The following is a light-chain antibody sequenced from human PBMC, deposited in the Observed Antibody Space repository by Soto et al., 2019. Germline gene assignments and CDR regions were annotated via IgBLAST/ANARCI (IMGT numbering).Light chain of an antibody. V-gene: IGKV3-20*01. CDR2: ATS. CDR3: QQYTRSRYI. Sequence: DIGLTQSPCTLSASTGDRVTLSCRASQRLSSNYSAWYQQKPGQAPSLLIYATSSRATGIPYRFSGSGSGTDFTLTISRLQPEDFAVYYCQQYTRSRYIFGQGTKVEIK. J-gene: IGKJ2*01. CDR1: QRLSSNY.